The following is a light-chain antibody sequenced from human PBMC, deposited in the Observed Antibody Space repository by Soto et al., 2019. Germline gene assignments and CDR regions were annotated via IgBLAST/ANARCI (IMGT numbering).Light chain of an antibody. J-gene: IGLJ2*01. CDR1: SSDVVNYNR. CDR2: DVS. CDR3: SSFTSRSTPVV. V-gene: IGLV2-14*01. Sequence: QSALTQPASVSGSPGQSITISCTGASSDVVNYNRVSWYQQPPGTAPKLIIYDVSNRPSGVSNRFSGSTSGNTASLTISGLQAEDEADYYCSSFTSRSTPVVFGGGTKLTVL.